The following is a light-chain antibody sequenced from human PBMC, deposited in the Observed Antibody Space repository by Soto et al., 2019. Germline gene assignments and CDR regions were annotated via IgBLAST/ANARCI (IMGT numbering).Light chain of an antibody. V-gene: IGKV3-11*01. Sequence: DIVLTQSPATLSLSPGDRATLSCRASQSVSRYLAWYQHKPGQAPRLLIYDAVNRATGIPARFSGSGSGTDFTLIIDSLEPEDFAVYYCQQRINWPLTFGGGTKVDIK. CDR3: QQRINWPLT. CDR2: DAV. CDR1: QSVSRY. J-gene: IGKJ4*01.